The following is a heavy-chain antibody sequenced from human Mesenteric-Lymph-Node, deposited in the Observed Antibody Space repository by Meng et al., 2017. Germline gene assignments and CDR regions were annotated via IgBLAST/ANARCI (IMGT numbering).Heavy chain of an antibody. CDR1: GGSIGSGGYS. CDR3: ARVGWRQWSFDL. D-gene: IGHD5-18*01. J-gene: IGHJ2*01. CDR2: IYYSGST. Sequence: QVQLQDAAPGLVKPPQTLSLTCTVSGGSIGSGGYSWSWIRQHPGKGLEWIGYIYYSGSTYYNLSLKSRVTISVDTSNNQFSLKLSSVTAADTAVYYCARVGWRQWSFDLWGRGTLVTVSS. V-gene: IGHV4-30-4*08.